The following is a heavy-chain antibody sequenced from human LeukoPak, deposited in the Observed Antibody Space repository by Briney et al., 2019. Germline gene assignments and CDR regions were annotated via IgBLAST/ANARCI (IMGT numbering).Heavy chain of an antibody. CDR1: GFTFSTYC. CDR2: ICPDGTVT. V-gene: IGHV3-74*01. CDR3: VRDFRSADY. J-gene: IGHJ4*02. Sequence: GGTLRLSCAASGFTFSTYCMHWVRQAPGKGPMWVSRICPDGTVTNYADSVKARFIISRDNARNTVYLQMNSLRVEDTAVYYCVRDFRSADYWGQGTLVTVSS.